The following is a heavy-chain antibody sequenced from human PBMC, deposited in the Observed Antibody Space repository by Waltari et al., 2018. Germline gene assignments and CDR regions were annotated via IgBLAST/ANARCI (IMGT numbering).Heavy chain of an antibody. Sequence: EVQLVESGGGLVQPGGSLRLSCAASGFTFSSYWMSWVRQAPGKGLEWVANIKQDGSEKYYVDSVKGRFTISRDNAKNSLYLQMNSLRAEDTAVYYCARASSGTGTWFVGHGYWGQGTLVTVSS. J-gene: IGHJ4*02. CDR2: IKQDGSEK. CDR3: ARASSGTGTWFVGHGY. V-gene: IGHV3-7*01. D-gene: IGHD6-25*01. CDR1: GFTFSSYW.